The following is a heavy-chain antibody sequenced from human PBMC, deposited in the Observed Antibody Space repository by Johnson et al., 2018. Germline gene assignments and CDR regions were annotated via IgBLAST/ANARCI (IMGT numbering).Heavy chain of an antibody. V-gene: IGHV3-20*01. CDR3: ARDYYDSSSLGLDAFDI. Sequence: QLVESGGGVVRPGGSLRLSCXASGFTFDDYGMSWVRQAPGKGLEWVSGINWNGGSTGYADSVKGRFPISRDNAKNSLYLQMNSLRDEDTALYHCARDYYDSSSLGLDAFDIWDQGTMVTVSS. D-gene: IGHD3-22*01. J-gene: IGHJ3*02. CDR1: GFTFDDYG. CDR2: INWNGGST.